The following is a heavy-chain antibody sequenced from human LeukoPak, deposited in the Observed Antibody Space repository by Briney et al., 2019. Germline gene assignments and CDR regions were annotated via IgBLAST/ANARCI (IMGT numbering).Heavy chain of an antibody. Sequence: PAGSLRLSWAASGFTLSSYWMSWVRQAPGKGRGWVANIKYDGSEKEYVDSVKGRFTISRDNAKNSLYLQMNSLTAEDTAVYYCARDIAPAGLFFDYWGQGTLVTVSS. J-gene: IGHJ4*02. CDR3: ARDIAPAGLFFDY. V-gene: IGHV3-7*01. CDR1: GFTLSSYW. D-gene: IGHD6-13*01. CDR2: IKYDGSEK.